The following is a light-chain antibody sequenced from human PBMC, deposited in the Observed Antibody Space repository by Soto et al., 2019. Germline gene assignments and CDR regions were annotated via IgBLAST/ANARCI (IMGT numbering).Light chain of an antibody. J-gene: IGKJ1*01. CDR1: QSISGY. CDR2: RIF. CDR3: HQYGSSVRA. V-gene: IGKV3-20*01. Sequence: EIVMTQSPGTVSVFPGETVTLSCRASQSISGYLDWFHQKPGQAPRLVLLRIFTRAPGIPDRFNGSGSGTDFTLTISRLEADDVAVYHCHQYGSSVRAFGQGTKVDIK.